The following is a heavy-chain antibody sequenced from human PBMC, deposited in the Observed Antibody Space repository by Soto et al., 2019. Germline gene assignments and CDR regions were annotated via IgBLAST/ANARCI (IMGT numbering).Heavy chain of an antibody. CDR1: GYSFTTYW. V-gene: IGHV5-51*01. J-gene: IGHJ6*02. CDR2: IYPSDSDT. D-gene: IGHD2-15*01. CDR3: ARPYGRSYAMDV. Sequence: GESLKISCKGSGYSFTTYWIAWVRQMPGKGLEWMGIIYPSDSDTRYSPSFQGQVTISADKSISTAYLQWSSLKASDTAMYYCARPYGRSYAMDVWGQGPRSPSP.